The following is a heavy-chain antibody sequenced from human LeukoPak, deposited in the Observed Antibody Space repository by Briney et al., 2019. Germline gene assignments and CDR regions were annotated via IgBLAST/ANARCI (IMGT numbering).Heavy chain of an antibody. CDR3: ARGFIAVAGTALNWLDP. CDR1: GGSFSDDF. D-gene: IGHD6-19*01. CDR2: VDQSGAT. J-gene: IGHJ5*02. V-gene: IGHV4-34*01. Sequence: SETLSLTCGVSGGSFSDDFDFWTWVRQFPGKGLEWIGEVDQSGATNYNPSLKGRVSMSLDTSKKHFSLKLRSVTASDTALYFCARGFIAVAGTALNWLDPWGPGTLVTVSS.